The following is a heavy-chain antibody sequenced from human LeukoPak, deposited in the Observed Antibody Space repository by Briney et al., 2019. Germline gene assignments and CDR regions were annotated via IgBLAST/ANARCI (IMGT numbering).Heavy chain of an antibody. CDR3: ARGLRGIRRTGTLVPAAKGAFDI. CDR1: GGSFSGYY. D-gene: IGHD2-2*01. V-gene: IGHV4-34*01. Sequence: NPSETLSLTCAVYGGSFSGYYWSWIRQPLGKGLEWIGEINHSGSTNYNPSLKSRVTISVDTSKNQFSLKLSSVTAADTAVYYCARGLRGIRRTGTLVPAAKGAFDIWGQGTMVTVSS. J-gene: IGHJ3*02. CDR2: INHSGST.